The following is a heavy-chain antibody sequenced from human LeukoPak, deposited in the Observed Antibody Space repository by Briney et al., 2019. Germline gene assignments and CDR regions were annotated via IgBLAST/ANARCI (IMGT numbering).Heavy chain of an antibody. CDR3: ARAVDSDTAMVTGYYYYMDV. V-gene: IGHV3-9*01. CDR1: GFTFDDYA. Sequence: GGSLRLSCAASGFTFDDYAMHWVRQAPGKGLEWVSGISWNSGSIGYADSVKGRFTISRDNAKNSLYLQMNSLRAEDTALYYCARAVDSDTAMVTGYYYYMDVWGKGTTVTVSS. J-gene: IGHJ6*03. CDR2: ISWNSGSI. D-gene: IGHD5-18*01.